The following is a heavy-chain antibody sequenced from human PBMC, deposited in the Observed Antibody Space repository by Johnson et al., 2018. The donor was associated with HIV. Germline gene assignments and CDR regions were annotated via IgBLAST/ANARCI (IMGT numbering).Heavy chain of an antibody. J-gene: IGHJ3*02. V-gene: IGHV3-NL1*01. CDR1: GFDFGAYG. CDR3: ARGRGVGRPIQKWLGAAFDI. Sequence: QVQLVESGGGVVQPGGSLRLSCAASGFDFGAYGMHWVRQAPGKGLEWVSGTTWNGGNTGYVDSVKGRFTISRDNSKKPLYLQSNSLSAGDTAVYYCARGRGVGRPIQKWLGAAFDIWGQGTMVTVSS. CDR2: TTWNGGNT. D-gene: IGHD5-18*01.